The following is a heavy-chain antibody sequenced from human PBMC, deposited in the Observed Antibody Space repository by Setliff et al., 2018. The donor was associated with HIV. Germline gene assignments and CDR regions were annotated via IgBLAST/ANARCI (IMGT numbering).Heavy chain of an antibody. CDR2: INTDTGNP. Sequence: ASVKVSCRASGYSFTSYAMNWVRQAPGQGLEWMGWINTDTGNPTYAQGFTGRFVFSLDTSVSTAYLQITSLKAEDTAVYYCATVIARIDSSGHWFYYWGQGTLVTVSS. V-gene: IGHV7-4-1*02. J-gene: IGHJ4*02. D-gene: IGHD6-25*01. CDR1: GYSFTSYA. CDR3: ATVIARIDSSGHWFYY.